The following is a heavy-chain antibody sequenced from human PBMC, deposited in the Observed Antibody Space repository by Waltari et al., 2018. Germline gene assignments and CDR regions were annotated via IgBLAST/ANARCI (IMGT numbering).Heavy chain of an antibody. V-gene: IGHV4-39*01. CDR3: GRKDSFDI. CDR1: GGSVSSSGYY. J-gene: IGHJ3*02. CDR2: IYYSGTT. Sequence: QLQLQESGPGLVKPSETLSRTCTVSGGSVSSSGYYWGWIRQPPGKGLEWIGSIYYSGTTYYNPSLKSRVTISVDTSKNQFSLKLSSVTAADTAVYYCGRKDSFDIWGQGTMVTVSP.